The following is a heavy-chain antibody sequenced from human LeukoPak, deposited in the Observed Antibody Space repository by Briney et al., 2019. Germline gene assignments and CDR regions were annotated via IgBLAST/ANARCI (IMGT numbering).Heavy chain of an antibody. D-gene: IGHD3-16*01. V-gene: IGHV4-34*01. CDR2: INNSGSI. J-gene: IGHJ4*02. Sequence: PPETLSLTCAVYGGSFSGYYWNWIRQPPGKGLEWIGEINNSGSINYNPSLKSRVTISVDTSKNQFSLKLSSVTAADTAVYYCARDGLRRRMMIAFGGGGQFDYWGQGTLVTVSS. CDR1: GGSFSGYY. CDR3: ARDGLRRRMMIAFGGGGQFDY.